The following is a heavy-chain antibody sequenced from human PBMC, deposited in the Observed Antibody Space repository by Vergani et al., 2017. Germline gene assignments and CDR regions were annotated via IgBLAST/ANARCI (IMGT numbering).Heavy chain of an antibody. D-gene: IGHD4-11*01. V-gene: IGHV4-34*01. Sequence: QVQLQQWGGGLLKPSETLSLTCVVNGGSFTSYHWTWIRQSPGEGLEWVGDIDHTGRPDYNPSLKSRLTMSVDKSRNQFSLTLNSVTATDTAIYFCARVNTETNGHLYYYYYMDVWLQGTAVTVS. CDR2: IDHTGRP. CDR1: GGSFTSYH. CDR3: ARVNTETNGHLYYYYYMDV. J-gene: IGHJ6*03.